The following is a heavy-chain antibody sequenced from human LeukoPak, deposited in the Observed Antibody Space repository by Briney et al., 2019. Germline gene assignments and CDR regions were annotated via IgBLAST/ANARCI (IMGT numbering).Heavy chain of an antibody. Sequence: SGTLSLTCTVSGGSISNTSYYWGWIRQPPGKGLEWIGAIYYSGRTCYNPSLKSRVTMSVDTSENQFFLKLSSVTAADTAVYYCASQYYDILTGYPDYFDYWGQGTLVTVSS. V-gene: IGHV4-39*01. CDR1: GGSISNTSYY. D-gene: IGHD3-9*01. CDR3: ASQYYDILTGYPDYFDY. J-gene: IGHJ4*02. CDR2: IYYSGRT.